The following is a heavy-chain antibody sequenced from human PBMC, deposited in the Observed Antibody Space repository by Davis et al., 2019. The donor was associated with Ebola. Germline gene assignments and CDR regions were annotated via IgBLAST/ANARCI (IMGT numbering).Heavy chain of an antibody. J-gene: IGHJ5*02. CDR2: ISSSSNTI. CDR1: GFTFSSYS. D-gene: IGHD3-10*01. V-gene: IGHV3-48*01. CDR3: AGSAQGWFGELLYSPGLDP. Sequence: GGSLRLSCAASGFTFSSYSMNWVRQAPGKGLEWVLYISSSSNTIYYADAVKGRFTVSRDNSKNTLYLQMNSLRAEDTAVYYCAGSAQGWFGELLYSPGLDPWGQGTLVTVSS.